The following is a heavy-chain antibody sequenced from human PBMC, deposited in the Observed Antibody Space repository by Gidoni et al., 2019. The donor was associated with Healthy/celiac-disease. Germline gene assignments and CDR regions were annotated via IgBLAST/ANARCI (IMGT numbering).Heavy chain of an antibody. Sequence: EVQLVEFGGGLIKPGGSLRLSCAAPGCTASSKYMSGVRQAPGKGLEWVSVIYSGGSTYDADSVKGRFTISRDNSKNTLYLQMNSLRAEDTAVYYCAKRGYSYGFSSGFDYWGQGTLVTVSS. D-gene: IGHD5-18*01. V-gene: IGHV3-53*01. CDR3: AKRGYSYGFSSGFDY. CDR2: IYSGGST. J-gene: IGHJ4*02. CDR1: GCTASSKY.